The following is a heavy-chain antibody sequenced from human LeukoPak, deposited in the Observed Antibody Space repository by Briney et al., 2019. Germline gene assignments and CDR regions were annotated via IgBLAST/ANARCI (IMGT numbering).Heavy chain of an antibody. D-gene: IGHD3-10*01. V-gene: IGHV3-23*01. CDR1: GFTFSTYA. J-gene: IGHJ4*02. CDR2: ISGSGGST. CDR3: AKDGSGSYYLPYSSFDY. Sequence: GGSLRLSCAASGFTFSTYAMSWVRQAPGKGLEWVSAISGSGGSTYYADSVKGRFSISRDNSKNTLYLQMNSLRAEDTAVYYCAKDGSGSYYLPYSSFDYWGQGTVVTVSS.